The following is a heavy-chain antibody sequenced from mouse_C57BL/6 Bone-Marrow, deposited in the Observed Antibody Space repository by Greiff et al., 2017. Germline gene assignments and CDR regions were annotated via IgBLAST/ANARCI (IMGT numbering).Heavy chain of an antibody. V-gene: IGHV3-6*01. CDR2: ISYDGSN. CDR3: ARGDYGSSWRVYWYFDV. Sequence: VQLQQSGPGLVKPSQSLSLTCSVTGYSITSGYYWNWIRQFPGNKLEWMGYISYDGSNNYNPSLKNRISITRDTSKNQFFLKLNSVTTEDTATYYCARGDYGSSWRVYWYFDVWGTGTTVTVSS. J-gene: IGHJ1*03. D-gene: IGHD1-1*01. CDR1: GYSITSGYY.